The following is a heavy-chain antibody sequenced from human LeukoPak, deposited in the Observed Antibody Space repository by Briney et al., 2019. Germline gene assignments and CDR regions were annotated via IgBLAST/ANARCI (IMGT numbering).Heavy chain of an antibody. CDR2: IYYSGST. J-gene: IGHJ6*03. V-gene: IGHV4-59*08. Sequence: KPSETLSLTCTVSGGSISSYYWSWIRQPPGKGLEWIGYIYYSGSTHYNPSLKSRLTISIDTSKNQISLKLSSVTAADTAVYYCARALEYYYYYYMDVWGKGTTVTVSS. CDR1: GGSISSYY. CDR3: ARALEYYYYYYMDV. D-gene: IGHD1-1*01.